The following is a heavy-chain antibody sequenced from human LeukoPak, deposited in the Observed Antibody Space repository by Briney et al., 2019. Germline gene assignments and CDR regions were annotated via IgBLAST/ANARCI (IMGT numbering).Heavy chain of an antibody. V-gene: IGHV3-21*01. D-gene: IGHD3-10*01. CDR1: GFTFSSYS. CDR2: ISSSSSYI. J-gene: IGHJ3*02. Sequence: GGSLRLSCAASGFTFSSYSMNWVRQAPGKGLEWVSSISSSSSYIYYADSVKGRFTISRDNAKNSLYLQMNSLRAEDTAVYYCARPLRSTYYGSGSYFDAFDIWGQGTMVTVSS. CDR3: ARPLRSTYYGSGSYFDAFDI.